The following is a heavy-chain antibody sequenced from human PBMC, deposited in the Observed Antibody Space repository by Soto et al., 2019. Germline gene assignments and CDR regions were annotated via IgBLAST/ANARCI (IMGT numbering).Heavy chain of an antibody. V-gene: IGHV3-7*01. CDR2: IKQDGSEK. Sequence: EVQLVESGGGLVQPGGSLRLSCAASGFTFSSYWMSWVRQAPGRGLEWVANIKQDGSEKYYVDSVKGRFTISRDNAKNSWYLQMNSLRAEETAVYYCVTALNAYYYYYSMDVWGKGTTVTVSS. J-gene: IGHJ6*03. CDR3: VTALNAYYYYYSMDV. CDR1: GFTFSSYW.